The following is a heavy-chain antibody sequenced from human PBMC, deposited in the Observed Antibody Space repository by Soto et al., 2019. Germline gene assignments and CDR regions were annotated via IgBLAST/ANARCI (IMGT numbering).Heavy chain of an antibody. CDR2: INSDGSTT. CDR3: ARDYYGAVQH. CDR1: GFTFSTYW. V-gene: IGHV3-74*01. J-gene: IGHJ1*01. Sequence: GGSLRLSCAASGFTFSTYWMHWVRQAPGKGLVWVSGINSDGSTTFYADSVKGRFTISRDNAKNTLYVQMNSLRAEDTAVCYCARDYYGAVQHWGQGTLVTVSS. D-gene: IGHD4-17*01.